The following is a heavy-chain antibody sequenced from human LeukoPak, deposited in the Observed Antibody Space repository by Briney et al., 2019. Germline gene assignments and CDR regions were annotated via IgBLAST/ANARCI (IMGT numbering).Heavy chain of an antibody. V-gene: IGHV4-38-2*02. CDR3: ARPRGSWLKYGMDV. Sequence: SETLSLTCTVSGYSISSGYYWVWIRQPPGKGLEWIGSIYHSGGTYYNPSLKSRVTISVDTSKNQFSLKLSSVTAADTAVYYCARPRGSWLKYGMDVWGQGTTVTVSS. D-gene: IGHD6-13*01. CDR2: IYHSGGT. CDR1: GYSISSGYY. J-gene: IGHJ6*02.